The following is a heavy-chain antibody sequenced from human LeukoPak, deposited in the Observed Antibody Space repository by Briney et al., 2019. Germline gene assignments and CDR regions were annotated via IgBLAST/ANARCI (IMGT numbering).Heavy chain of an antibody. CDR2: INIPGSST. V-gene: IGHV3-74*01. D-gene: IGHD3-22*01. CDR1: ESTFSSHW. Sequence: PGGSLRLSCVASESTFSSHWMNWVRQAPGKGLVWVSRINIPGSSTSYADSVKGRFTISRDNAKNTLYLQMNSLRAEDTAVYYCAKDTAREIVVAKDYWGQGTLVTVSA. J-gene: IGHJ4*02. CDR3: AKDTAREIVVAKDY.